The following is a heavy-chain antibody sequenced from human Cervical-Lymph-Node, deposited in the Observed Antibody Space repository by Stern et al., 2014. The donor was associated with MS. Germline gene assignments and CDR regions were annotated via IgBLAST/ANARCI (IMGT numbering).Heavy chain of an antibody. Sequence: QVQLVESGPGLVKPSQTLSLTCTVSGDSITSGGHYWSWIRQHPGKGLESIGYIYNSGATFYNPSLKGRVTISLDTSKNQFSLQLSSVTAADTAIYYCASRWSGTYYGQNWFDPWGQGILVTVST. D-gene: IGHD1-26*01. CDR2: IYNSGAT. CDR1: GDSITSGGHY. CDR3: ASRWSGTYYGQNWFDP. V-gene: IGHV4-31*03. J-gene: IGHJ5*02.